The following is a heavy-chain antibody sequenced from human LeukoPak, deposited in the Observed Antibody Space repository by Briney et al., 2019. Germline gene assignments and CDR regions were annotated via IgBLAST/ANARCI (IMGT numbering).Heavy chain of an antibody. CDR2: IHWRSDEI. Sequence: PGGSLRLSCSASGFTFDNYAMHWVRQAPMKGLEWVASIHWRSDEIGYADSVKGRFTISRDNAKNSLYLQMNSLRAEDTAVYYCARDMVRGGDYYYMDVWGKGTTVTISS. CDR1: GFTFDNYA. J-gene: IGHJ6*03. V-gene: IGHV3-9*01. D-gene: IGHD3-10*01. CDR3: ARDMVRGGDYYYMDV.